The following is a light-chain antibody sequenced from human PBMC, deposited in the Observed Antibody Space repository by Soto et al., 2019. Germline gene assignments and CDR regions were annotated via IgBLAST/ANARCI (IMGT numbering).Light chain of an antibody. CDR1: QSISSW. CDR3: QQYNSYSSIT. CDR2: KAS. Sequence: DIQMTQSPSTLSASVGDRVTITCRASQSISSWLAWYQHKPGKATKLLIYKASSLESGVPSRFSGSGSGTEFPLNISSLQPDYFATYYCQQYNSYSSITFGQGTRLEIK. J-gene: IGKJ5*01. V-gene: IGKV1-5*03.